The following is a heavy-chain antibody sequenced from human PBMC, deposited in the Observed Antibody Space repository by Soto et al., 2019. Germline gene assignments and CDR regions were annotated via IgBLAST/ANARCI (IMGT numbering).Heavy chain of an antibody. V-gene: IGHV3-23*01. Sequence: GGSLRLSCAASGFTFSSYAMSWVRQAPGKGLEWVSAISGSGGSTYYADSVKGRFTISRDNSKNTLYLQMNSLRAEDTAVYYCAKGAYYDSSGYYSGALDIWGQGTMVTVSS. D-gene: IGHD3-22*01. CDR1: GFTFSSYA. CDR2: ISGSGGST. J-gene: IGHJ3*02. CDR3: AKGAYYDSSGYYSGALDI.